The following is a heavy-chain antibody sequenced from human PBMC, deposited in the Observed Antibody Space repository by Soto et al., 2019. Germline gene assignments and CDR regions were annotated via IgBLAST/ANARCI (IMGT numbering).Heavy chain of an antibody. CDR2: IYYSGST. J-gene: IGHJ4*02. Sequence: SETLSLTCTVSGGSISSSSYYWGWIRQPPGKGLEWIGSIYYSGSTYYNPSLKSRVTISVDTSKNQFSLKLSSVTAADTAVYYCAETLGYCSGGSCPDSDYWGQGTLVTVSS. CDR3: AETLGYCSGGSCPDSDY. D-gene: IGHD2-15*01. CDR1: GGSISSSSYY. V-gene: IGHV4-39*01.